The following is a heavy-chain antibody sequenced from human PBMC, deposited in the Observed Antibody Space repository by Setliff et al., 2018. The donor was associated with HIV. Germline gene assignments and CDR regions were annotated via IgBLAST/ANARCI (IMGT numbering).Heavy chain of an antibody. CDR3: ARESGGIAALVHYYGMDV. Sequence: GGSLRLSCAASGFTFSNAWMSWVRQAPGKGLEWAAVISYDGNYKYYSDSVKGRFTISRDNSKNTLYLQMDSLRPKDTAVYYCARESGGIAALVHYYGMDVWGQGTTVTVSS. V-gene: IGHV3-30*03. D-gene: IGHD6-13*01. CDR2: ISYDGNYK. CDR1: GFTFSNAW. J-gene: IGHJ6*02.